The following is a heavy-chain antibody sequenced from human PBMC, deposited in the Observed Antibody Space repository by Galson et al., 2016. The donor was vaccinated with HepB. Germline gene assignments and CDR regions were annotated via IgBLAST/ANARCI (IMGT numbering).Heavy chain of an antibody. J-gene: IGHJ6*02. CDR3: ARDWRGSGSSIPYYYYGMDV. CDR2: IYSGGTT. V-gene: IGHV3-53*01. Sequence: SLRLSCAASGFTVSSNCMSWVRQAPGKGLEWVSLIYSGGTTFYADSVKGRFTISRDNSKNTRYLQMNSLRAEDTAVYYCARDWRGSGSSIPYYYYGMDVWGQRTTVTLSS. D-gene: IGHD3-10*01. CDR1: GFTVSSNC.